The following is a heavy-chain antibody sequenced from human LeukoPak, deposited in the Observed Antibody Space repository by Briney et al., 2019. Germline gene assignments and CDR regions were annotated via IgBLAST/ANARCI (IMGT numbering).Heavy chain of an antibody. CDR2: IIPIFGTA. D-gene: IGHD3-22*01. CDR1: GGTFSSYA. J-gene: IGHJ3*02. CDR3: ARDGDYYDSSGYTIDAFDI. V-gene: IGHV1-69*05. Sequence: SVKVSCKASGGTFSSYAVSWVRQAPGRGLEWMGGIIPIFGTANYAQKFQGRVTITTDESTSTAYMELSSLRSEDTAVYYCARDGDYYDSSGYTIDAFDIWGQGTMVTVSS.